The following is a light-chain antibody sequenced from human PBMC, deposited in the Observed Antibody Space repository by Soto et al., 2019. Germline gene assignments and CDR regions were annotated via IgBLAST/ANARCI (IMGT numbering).Light chain of an antibody. CDR3: QQRSNWPPLT. CDR1: QSVDTY. Sequence: EIVLTQSPVTLSLSPGERATLSCRASQSVDTYLAWYQQKPGQPPRLLIYDASNRAAGVPDRFTGSGSGTYFTLTITSLEPGDLGVYYCQQRSNWPPLTFGGGTKVEIK. CDR2: DAS. V-gene: IGKV3-11*01. J-gene: IGKJ4*01.